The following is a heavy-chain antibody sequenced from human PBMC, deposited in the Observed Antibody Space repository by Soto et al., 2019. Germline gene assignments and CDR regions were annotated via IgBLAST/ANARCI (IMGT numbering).Heavy chain of an antibody. CDR1: GFTFRSYG. CDR2: ISYDGSNK. V-gene: IGHV3-30*18. D-gene: IGHD5-18*01. J-gene: IGHJ3*02. CDR3: AKEADTAMVCDI. Sequence: QEQLVESGGGVVQPGRSLRVSCAASGFTFRSYGIHWVRQAQGKGLEWVAVISYDGSNKYYADSVKGRFTISRDNSKNTVYLQMNSLRAEDTAVYYCAKEADTAMVCDIWGQGTMVTVSS.